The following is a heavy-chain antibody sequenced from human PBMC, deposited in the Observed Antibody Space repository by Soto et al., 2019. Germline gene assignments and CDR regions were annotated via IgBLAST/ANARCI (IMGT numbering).Heavy chain of an antibody. Sequence: EVQLVESGGTLVQPGGSLRLSCAVSGFTFSNYCMTWVRQAPGKGLEWVASIEHDGSEKYFVDSVKGRFTISRDNAKNSLFLQMNSLRAEDTAVYYCARDPGRGNIRSNYFDNWAQGTLVTVSS. CDR2: IEHDGSEK. CDR3: ARDPGRGNIRSNYFDN. V-gene: IGHV3-7*05. D-gene: IGHD2-15*01. CDR1: GFTFSNYC. J-gene: IGHJ4*02.